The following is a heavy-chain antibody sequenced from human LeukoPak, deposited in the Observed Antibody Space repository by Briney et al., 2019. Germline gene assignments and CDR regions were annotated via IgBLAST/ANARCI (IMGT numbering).Heavy chain of an antibody. D-gene: IGHD3-22*01. Sequence: SETLSLTCTVPGGSISSYYWSWIRQPPGKGLEWIGYIYYSGSTNYNPSLKSRVTISVDTSKNQFSLKLSSVTAADTAVYYCARTTYYYDSSGSGDFDYWGQGTLVTVSS. CDR2: IYYSGST. J-gene: IGHJ4*02. CDR1: GGSISSYY. V-gene: IGHV4-59*01. CDR3: ARTTYYYDSSGSGDFDY.